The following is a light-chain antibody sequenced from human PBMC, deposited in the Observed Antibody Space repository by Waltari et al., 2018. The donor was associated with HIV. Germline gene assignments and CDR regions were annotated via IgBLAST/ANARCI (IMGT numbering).Light chain of an antibody. J-gene: IGLJ3*02. CDR1: SLPKQY. CDR3: QSADSSGSSWV. Sequence: SYELTQPPSVSVSPGQTARITCSGDSLPKQYVSWYQQRPGRAPVLVIYKGSERPSAIPERFSGSRAETTVTLTSSGVQADDEADYYCQSADSSGSSWVFGGGTKLTV. CDR2: KGS. V-gene: IGLV3-25*03.